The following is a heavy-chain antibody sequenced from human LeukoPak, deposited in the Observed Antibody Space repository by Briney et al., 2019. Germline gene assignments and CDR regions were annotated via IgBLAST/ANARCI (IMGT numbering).Heavy chain of an antibody. CDR1: GGPISSYY. CDR2: IYYGGST. J-gene: IGHJ3*02. V-gene: IGHV4-59*08. Sequence: SETLSLTCSVSGGPISSYYWRWIRQPPGKGLEWIGYIYYGGSTNYNPSLKSRVTISVDTSKNQFSLKLSTVTAADTAVYYCARPSIAVAALGAFDIWGQGTMVTVSS. D-gene: IGHD6-19*01. CDR3: ARPSIAVAALGAFDI.